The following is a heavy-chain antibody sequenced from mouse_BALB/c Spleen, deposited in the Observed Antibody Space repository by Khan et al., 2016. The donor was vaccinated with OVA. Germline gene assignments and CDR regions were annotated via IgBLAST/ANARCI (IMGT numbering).Heavy chain of an antibody. CDR2: ISPGSGDT. Sequence: VQLQQSGAELARPGASVKLSCKASGYTFTDYYINWVKQRTGQGLEWIGEISPGSGDTYYNEKFKGMATLTADKYSTAAYMQLSSLTSEASAVYFCARRNYFGYTFAYWGQGTLVTVSA. V-gene: IGHV1-77*01. D-gene: IGHD1-2*01. CDR3: ARRNYFGYTFAY. CDR1: GYTFTDYY. J-gene: IGHJ3*01.